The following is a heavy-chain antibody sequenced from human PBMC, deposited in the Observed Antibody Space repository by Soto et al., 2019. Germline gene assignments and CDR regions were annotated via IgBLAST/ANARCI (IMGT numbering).Heavy chain of an antibody. CDR3: ARDHCSSTSCYAGWFDP. J-gene: IGHJ5*02. CDR2: INPSGGST. Sequence: GASVQVSCKASGYTFTSYYMHWVRQAPGQGLEWMGIINPSGGSTSYAQKFQGRVTMTRDTSTSTVYMELSSLRSEDTAVYYCARDHCSSTSCYAGWFDPWGQGTLVTVSS. V-gene: IGHV1-46*03. CDR1: GYTFTSYY. D-gene: IGHD2-2*01.